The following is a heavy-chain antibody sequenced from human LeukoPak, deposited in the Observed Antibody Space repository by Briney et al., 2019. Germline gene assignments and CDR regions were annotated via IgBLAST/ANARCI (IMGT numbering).Heavy chain of an antibody. CDR1: RYTFTGYY. J-gene: IGHJ6*02. CDR2: INPNSGGT. Sequence: ASVKVSCKASRYTFTGYYLHWVRQAPGQGLEWMGWINPNSGGTNYAQKFQGRVTMTRDTSISTAYMELSRLRSDDTAVYYCARSTGNYDSSGAYYYGMDVWGQGTTVTVSS. CDR3: ARSTGNYDSSGAYYYGMDV. V-gene: IGHV1-2*02. D-gene: IGHD3-22*01.